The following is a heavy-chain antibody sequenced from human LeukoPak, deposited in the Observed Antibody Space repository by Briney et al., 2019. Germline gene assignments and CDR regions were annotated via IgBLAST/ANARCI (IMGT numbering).Heavy chain of an antibody. CDR2: INPNSGGT. CDR1: GYTFTGYY. V-gene: IGHV1-2*02. J-gene: IGHJ4*02. D-gene: IGHD3-10*01. Sequence: ASVKVSCKASGYTFTGYYMHWVRQALGQGLEWMGWINPNSGGTNYAQKFQGRVTMTRDTSISTAYMELDRLRFDDTAVYYCARDSGEVPDYWGQGTLVTVSS. CDR3: ARDSGEVPDY.